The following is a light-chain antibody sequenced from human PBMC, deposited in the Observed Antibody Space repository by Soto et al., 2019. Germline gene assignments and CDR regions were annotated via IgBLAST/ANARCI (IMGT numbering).Light chain of an antibody. V-gene: IGLV2-14*01. J-gene: IGLJ3*02. Sequence: QSVLTQPRSVSGSPGQSVTISCTGTSSDVGGYNFVSWYQQHPGKAPKLIIYDVSSRPSGVSNRFSGSKSGNTASLTISGLQAEDEADYYCSSYSSTSTPWVFGGGNKLTVL. CDR1: SSDVGGYNF. CDR3: SSYSSTSTPWV. CDR2: DVS.